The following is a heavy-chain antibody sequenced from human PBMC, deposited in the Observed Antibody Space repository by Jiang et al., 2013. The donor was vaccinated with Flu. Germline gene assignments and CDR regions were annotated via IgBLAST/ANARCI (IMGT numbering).Heavy chain of an antibody. D-gene: IGHD3-22*01. Sequence: GLVWVSRINSDGSSTSYADSVKGRFTIPRDNAKNTLYLQMNSLRAEDTAVYYCARRYYDSSGYYVGYAFDIWGQGTMVTVSS. CDR3: ARRYYDSSGYYVGYAFDI. CDR2: INSDGSST. V-gene: IGHV3-74*01. J-gene: IGHJ3*02.